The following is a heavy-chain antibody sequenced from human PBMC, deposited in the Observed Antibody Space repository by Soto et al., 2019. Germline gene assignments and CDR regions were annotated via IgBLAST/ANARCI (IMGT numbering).Heavy chain of an antibody. CDR2: MNPNSGNT. D-gene: IGHD2-15*01. J-gene: IGHJ4*02. Sequence: ASVKVSCKASGYTFTSYDINWVRQATGQGLEWMGWMNPNSGNTGYAQKFQGRVTMTRNTSISTAYMELSNLRSEDTAMYYCARDGRYCSGGSCYSGDFDYWGQGTLVTVSS. CDR3: ARDGRYCSGGSCYSGDFDY. CDR1: GYTFTSYD. V-gene: IGHV1-8*01.